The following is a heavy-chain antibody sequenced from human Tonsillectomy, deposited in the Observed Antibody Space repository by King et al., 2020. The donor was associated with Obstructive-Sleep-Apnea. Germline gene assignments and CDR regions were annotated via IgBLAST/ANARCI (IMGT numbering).Heavy chain of an antibody. V-gene: IGHV5-51*01. D-gene: IGHD3-3*01. CDR1: GYSFTSYW. CDR3: ARRAITIFGVVDGMDV. CDR2: IYPCDSDT. Sequence: VQLVESGAEVKKPGESLKISCKGSGYSFTSYWIGLVRQMPGKGLEWMGIIYPCDSDTRYSPSFQGQVTISADKSISTAYLQWSSLKASDTAMYYCARRAITIFGVVDGMDVWGQGTTVTVSS. J-gene: IGHJ6*02.